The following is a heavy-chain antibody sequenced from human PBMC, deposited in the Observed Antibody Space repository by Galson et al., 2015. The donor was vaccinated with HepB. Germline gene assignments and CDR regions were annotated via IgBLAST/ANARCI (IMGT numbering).Heavy chain of an antibody. Sequence: SLRLSCAASGFTFSSYSMNWVRQAPGKGPEWVSYISSSSSTIYHADSVKGRFTTSRDNAKNSLYLQMNSLRDEDTAVYYCARWEYSGSYYGMDVWGQGTTVTVSS. J-gene: IGHJ6*02. CDR3: ARWEYSGSYYGMDV. D-gene: IGHD1-26*01. CDR1: GFTFSSYS. V-gene: IGHV3-48*02. CDR2: ISSSSSTI.